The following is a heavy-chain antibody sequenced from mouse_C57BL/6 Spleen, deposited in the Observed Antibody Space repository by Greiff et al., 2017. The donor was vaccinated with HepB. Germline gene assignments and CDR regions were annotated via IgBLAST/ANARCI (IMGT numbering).Heavy chain of an antibody. CDR2: IDPSDSET. Sequence: VQLQQPGAELVRPGSSVNLSCKASGYTFTSYWMHWVKQRPIQGLEWIGNIDPSDSETHYNQKFKDKATLTVDKSSSTAYMQLSSLTSEDSAVYYCARNSYYDRGFAYWGQGTLVTVSA. V-gene: IGHV1-52*01. J-gene: IGHJ3*01. CDR1: GYTFTSYW. CDR3: ARNSYYDRGFAY. D-gene: IGHD2-4*01.